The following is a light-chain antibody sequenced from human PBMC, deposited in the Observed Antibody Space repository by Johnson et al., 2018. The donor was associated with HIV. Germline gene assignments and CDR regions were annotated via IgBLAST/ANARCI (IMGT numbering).Light chain of an antibody. J-gene: IGLJ1*01. CDR3: GTWDSSLSTSV. CDR1: SSNIGNNY. V-gene: IGLV1-51*02. Sequence: QSVLTQPPSVSAAPGQKVTISCSGSSSNIGNNYVSWYRHFPGTAPKLLIYENNKRPSGIPYRFSGSKSGTSATLGITGLPTGDEADYYCGTWDSSLSTSVFGTGTKVTVL. CDR2: ENN.